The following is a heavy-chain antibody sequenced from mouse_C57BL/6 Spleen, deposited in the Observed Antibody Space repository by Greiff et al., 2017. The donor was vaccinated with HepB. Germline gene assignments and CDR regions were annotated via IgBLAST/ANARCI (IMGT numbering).Heavy chain of an antibody. CDR3: ARPPYGSSPSWFAY. CDR1: GYSFTGYY. J-gene: IGHJ3*01. Sequence: EVQVVESGPELVKPGASVKISCKASGYSFTGYYMNWVKQSPEKSLEWIGEINPSTGGTTYNQKFKAKATLTVDKSSSTAYMQLKSLTSEDSAVYYCARPPYGSSPSWFAYWGQGTLVTVSA. V-gene: IGHV1-42*01. D-gene: IGHD1-1*01. CDR2: INPSTGGT.